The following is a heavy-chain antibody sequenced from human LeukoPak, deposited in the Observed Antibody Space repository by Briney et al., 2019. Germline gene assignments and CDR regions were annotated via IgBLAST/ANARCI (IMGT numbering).Heavy chain of an antibody. J-gene: IGHJ4*02. CDR2: INPNSGGT. V-gene: IGHV1-2*02. D-gene: IGHD2-2*01. Sequence: ASVKVSCKASGYTFTDYYMHWVRQAPGQGLEWMGWINPNSGGTNYAQKFQGRVTMTRDTSISTAYMELSRLRSDDTAVYYCARDVKYCSSTSCFPPDYWGQGTLVTVSS. CDR3: ARDVKYCSSTSCFPPDY. CDR1: GYTFTDYY.